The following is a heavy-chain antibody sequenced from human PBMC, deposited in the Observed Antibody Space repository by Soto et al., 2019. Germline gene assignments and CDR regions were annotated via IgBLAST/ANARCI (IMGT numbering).Heavy chain of an antibody. Sequence: ASVKVSCKASGYTFTGYYMHWVRQAPGQGLEWMGWINPNSGGTNYAQKCQGWGTMTRDTSISTAYMELSRLRSDDTAVYYCARDHDPGWHPRSYGPGFDPWGQGTLVTVSS. CDR2: INPNSGGT. CDR3: ARDHDPGWHPRSYGPGFDP. V-gene: IGHV1-2*04. D-gene: IGHD5-18*01. J-gene: IGHJ5*02. CDR1: GYTFTGYY.